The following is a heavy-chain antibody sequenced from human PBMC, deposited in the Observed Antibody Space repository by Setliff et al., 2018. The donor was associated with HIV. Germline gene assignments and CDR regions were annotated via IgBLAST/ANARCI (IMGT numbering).Heavy chain of an antibody. J-gene: IGHJ5*02. CDR1: GGSLSSSYY. CDR3: ARHTAPYSSGFYSVAAWFDP. Sequence: PSETLSLTCSVSGGSLSSSYYWAWIRQSPGRGLEWIGTIYYSGTAYYSPSLNGRVTISVDTSNNQFSLGLTSVTAADTAVYHCARHTAPYSSGFYSVAAWFDPWGQGTLVTVSS. CDR2: IYYSGTA. D-gene: IGHD6-19*01. V-gene: IGHV4-39*01.